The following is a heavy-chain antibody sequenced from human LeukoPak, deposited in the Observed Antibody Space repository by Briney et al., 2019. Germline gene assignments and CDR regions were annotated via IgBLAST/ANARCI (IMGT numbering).Heavy chain of an antibody. J-gene: IGHJ4*02. CDR3: TTRRQDGW. Sequence: GGSLRLSCVGSGFTFSDAWMSWVRQAPGKGLEWVGCIKSKSDGGTIDYAAPVKGRLTISRDDSRNTLYLQMNSLKTEDTAVYYCTTRRQDGWWGQGTLVTVS. D-gene: IGHD2-15*01. V-gene: IGHV3-15*01. CDR1: GFTFSDAW. CDR2: IKSKSDGGTI.